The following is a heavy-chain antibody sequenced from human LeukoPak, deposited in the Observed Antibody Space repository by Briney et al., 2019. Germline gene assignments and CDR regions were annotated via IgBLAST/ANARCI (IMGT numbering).Heavy chain of an antibody. V-gene: IGHV3-48*04. CDR3: ANPPLASRRSYFDN. CDR2: ISGSRGTA. Sequence: GVSLRLSCAASGITFSSINWVRQAPGKGLEWVAYISGSRGTAYYADSVKGRFTISSDDAKTSVFLQMNSLSAEDTAVYYCANPPLASRRSYFDNWGQGAPV. D-gene: IGHD6-6*01. J-gene: IGHJ4*02. CDR1: GITFSS.